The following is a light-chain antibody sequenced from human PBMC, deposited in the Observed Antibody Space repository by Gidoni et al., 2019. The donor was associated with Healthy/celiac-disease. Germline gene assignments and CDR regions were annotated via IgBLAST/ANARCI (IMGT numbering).Light chain of an antibody. J-gene: IGLJ2*01. V-gene: IGLV2-14*03. CDR1: SSDVGGYNY. CDR3: SSYTSSSTPVV. Sequence: SALTHPASVSGSPGPSITISCTGTSSDVGGYNYVSWSQQHPGKAPKLMIYDVSYRPSGVANRFSGSKSGNTASLTISGLRAEDEADYYCSSYTSSSTPVVFGGGTKLTVL. CDR2: DVS.